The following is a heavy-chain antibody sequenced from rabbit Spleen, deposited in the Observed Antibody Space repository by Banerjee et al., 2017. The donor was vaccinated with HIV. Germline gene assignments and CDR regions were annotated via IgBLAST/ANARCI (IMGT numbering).Heavy chain of an antibody. CDR3: ARDTGSSFSSYGMDL. J-gene: IGHJ6*01. Sequence: QSLEESGGDLVKPGASLTLTCTASGVSFSSSSYMCWVRQAPGKGLEWIACIDSGRRGFHFFGAWGKSRFPFPKTPSAPVALLMTRLTAADTATYFCARDTGSSFSSYGMDLWGQGTLVTVS. D-gene: IGHD8-1*01. CDR1: GVSFSSSSY. V-gene: IGHV1S40*01. CDR2: IDSGRRGFH.